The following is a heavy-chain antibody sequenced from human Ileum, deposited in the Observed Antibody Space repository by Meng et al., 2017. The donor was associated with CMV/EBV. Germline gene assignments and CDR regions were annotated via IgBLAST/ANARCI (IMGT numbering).Heavy chain of an antibody. V-gene: IGHV4-39*07. Sequence: QLQMPESGRGLVKPLETPSLPCTCSGGSTTSSTYIWGWVRQPPGKGLEWIGSVYYSGTTYYNPSLKSCVNMSIDTSKNRFSLKLSSATAADTAVYYCARNVGFYSSQIAYWGQGALVTVSS. CDR3: ARNVGFYSSQIAY. D-gene: IGHD3-3*01. CDR1: GGSTTSSTYI. CDR2: VYYSGTT. J-gene: IGHJ4*02.